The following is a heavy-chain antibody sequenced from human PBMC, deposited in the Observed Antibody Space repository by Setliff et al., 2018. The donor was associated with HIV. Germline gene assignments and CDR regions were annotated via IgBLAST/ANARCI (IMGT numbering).Heavy chain of an antibody. J-gene: IGHJ4*02. CDR1: GGSISGYF. V-gene: IGHV4-59*01. D-gene: IGHD1-26*01. CDR2: IYHSGNT. CDR3: ARGDTRNYYGGDYFDY. Sequence: SETLSLTCTVSGGSISGYFWNWIRQPPGKGLEWIGYIYHSGNTNYNPSLESRVSISVDTSKNQFSLKLSSVTAADTAVYYCARGDTRNYYGGDYFDYWGQGSLVTVSS.